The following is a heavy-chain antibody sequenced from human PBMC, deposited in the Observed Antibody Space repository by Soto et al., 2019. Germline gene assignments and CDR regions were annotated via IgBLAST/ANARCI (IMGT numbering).Heavy chain of an antibody. CDR1: GFTFSSYG. Sequence: GGSLRLSCAASGFTFSSYGMHWVRQAPGKGLEWVAVIWYDGSNKYYADSVKGRFTISRDNSKNTLYLQMNSLRAEDTAVYYCARDRYCSGRDCWPGDAFDIWGQGTMVTVSS. D-gene: IGHD2-15*01. V-gene: IGHV3-33*01. CDR2: IWYDGSNK. CDR3: ARDRYCSGRDCWPGDAFDI. J-gene: IGHJ3*02.